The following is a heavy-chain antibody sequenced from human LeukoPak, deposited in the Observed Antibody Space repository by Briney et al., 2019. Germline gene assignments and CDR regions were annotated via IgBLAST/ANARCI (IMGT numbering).Heavy chain of an antibody. CDR2: IYYSGST. D-gene: IGHD5/OR15-5a*01. CDR1: GGSISSYY. CDR3: ARGLPQRHAGYPYYMDV. Sequence: PSETLSLTRTVSGGSISSYYWSWIRQPPGKGLEWIGYIYYSGSTNYNPSLKSRVTISVDTSKNQFSLKLSSVTAADTAVYYCARGLPQRHAGYPYYMDVWGKGTTVTVSS. V-gene: IGHV4-59*01. J-gene: IGHJ6*03.